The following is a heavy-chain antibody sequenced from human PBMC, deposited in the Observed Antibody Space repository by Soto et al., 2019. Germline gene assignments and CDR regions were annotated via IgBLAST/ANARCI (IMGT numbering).Heavy chain of an antibody. CDR2: ISSSSSYI. J-gene: IGHJ4*02. CDR3: ARDPGGGSSASEWPYASHIDY. D-gene: IGHD3-16*01. Sequence: GGSLRLSCAASGFTFSSYSMNWVRQAPGKGLEWVSSISSSSSYIYYADSVKGRFTISRDNAKNSLSLQMNSLRAEETAVYYCARDPGGGSSASEWPYASHIDYWGQGTLVTVSS. V-gene: IGHV3-21*01. CDR1: GFTFSSYS.